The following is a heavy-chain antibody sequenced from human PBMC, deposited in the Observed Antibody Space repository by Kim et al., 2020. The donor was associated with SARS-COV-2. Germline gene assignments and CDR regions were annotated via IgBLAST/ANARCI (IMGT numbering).Heavy chain of an antibody. CDR1: GFTFDDYA. J-gene: IGHJ6*02. D-gene: IGHD2-15*01. CDR3: AKIVGWLGYGMDV. V-gene: IGHV3-43*02. CDR2: ISGDGGST. Sequence: GGSLRLSCAASGFTFDDYAMHWVRQAPGKGLEWVSLISGDGGSTNYADSVKGRFTISSDNSKNSLYLQMNSLRTEDTALYYCAKIVGWLGYGMDVWGQGTTVTVSS.